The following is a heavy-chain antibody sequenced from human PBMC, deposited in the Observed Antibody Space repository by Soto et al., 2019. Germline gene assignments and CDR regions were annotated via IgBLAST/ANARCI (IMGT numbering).Heavy chain of an antibody. J-gene: IGHJ5*02. V-gene: IGHV3-74*01. CDR2: IISDGKSK. CDR3: ARESGDWPLNWFDP. D-gene: IGHD2-21*02. Sequence: GGSLRLSCAASGFNFSNHWMHWVRQRPAEGLVWVSRIISDGKSKAYAESVKGRFAISRDNAKNTLYLQMNGLTAEDTAVYYCARESGDWPLNWFDPWGQGTLVTVSS. CDR1: GFNFSNHW.